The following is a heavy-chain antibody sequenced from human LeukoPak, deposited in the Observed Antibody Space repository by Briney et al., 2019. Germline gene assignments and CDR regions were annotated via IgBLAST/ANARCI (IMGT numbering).Heavy chain of an antibody. CDR3: ATDSGDGYNPSGY. V-gene: IGHV1-24*01. CDR1: GYTRTELS. Sequence: ASVKVSCKVSGYTRTELSMHWVLQAPGKGLEWMGGFDPEDGETIYAQKFQGRVTMTEDTSTDTAYMELSSLRSEDTAVYYCATDSGDGYNPSGYWGQGTLVTVSS. J-gene: IGHJ4*02. CDR2: FDPEDGET. D-gene: IGHD5-24*01.